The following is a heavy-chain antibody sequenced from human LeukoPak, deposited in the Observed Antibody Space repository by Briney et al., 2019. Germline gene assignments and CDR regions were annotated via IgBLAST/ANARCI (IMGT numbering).Heavy chain of an antibody. D-gene: IGHD6-19*01. Sequence: PGGSLRLSCAASGFTFSSYGMHWVRQAPGKGLEWVAVIWYDGSNKYYADSVKGRFTISRDNSKNTLYLQMNSLRAEDTAVYYCARDLPQWLVLSVGFDYWGQGTLVTVSS. CDR2: IWYDGSNK. CDR1: GFTFSSYG. V-gene: IGHV3-33*01. J-gene: IGHJ4*02. CDR3: ARDLPQWLVLSVGFDY.